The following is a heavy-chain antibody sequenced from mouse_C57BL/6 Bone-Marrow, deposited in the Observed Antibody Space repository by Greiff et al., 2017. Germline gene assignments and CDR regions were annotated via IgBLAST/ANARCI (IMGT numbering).Heavy chain of an antibody. Sequence: EVQLQESGAELVRPGASVKLSCTASGFNIKDDYMHWVKQRPEQGLEWIGWIDPENGDTEYASKFQGKATITADTSSNTAYLQRSSLTSEDTAVYYYTTERVTKVVAWSQGTTLTVSS. J-gene: IGHJ2*01. CDR2: IDPENGDT. CDR1: GFNIKDDY. CDR3: TTERVTKVVA. V-gene: IGHV14-4*01. D-gene: IGHD1-1*01.